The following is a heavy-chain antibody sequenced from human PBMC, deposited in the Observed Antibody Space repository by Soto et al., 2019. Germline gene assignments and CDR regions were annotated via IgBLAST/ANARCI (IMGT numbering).Heavy chain of an antibody. J-gene: IGHJ1*01. V-gene: IGHV1-18*01. Sequence: SSAKVSCKAPGYIFTNYGISWLRQAPGQGPECMGWISGYNGNTKYAQTVQGRVTMTTDTSTSTAYVELRSLRFVDTDVYYCARGGSTSSAVYYQQWGPDTLVNVSS. CDR1: GYIFTNYG. D-gene: IGHD6-6*01. CDR3: ARGGSTSSAVYYQQ. CDR2: ISGYNGNT.